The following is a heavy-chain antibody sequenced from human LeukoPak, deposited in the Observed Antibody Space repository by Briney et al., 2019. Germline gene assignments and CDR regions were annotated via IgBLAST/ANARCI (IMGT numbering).Heavy chain of an antibody. CDR3: ARWGPTIRGVQNN. CDR1: GFTFSSYA. D-gene: IGHD3-10*01. V-gene: IGHV3-21*01. CDR2: ISSSSSYI. J-gene: IGHJ4*02. Sequence: GGSLRLSCAASGFTFSSYAMNWVRQAPGKGLEWVSSISSSSSYIYYADSVKDRFTISRDNAKNSLYLQMNSLGAEDTAVYYCARWGPTIRGVQNNWGQGTLVTVSS.